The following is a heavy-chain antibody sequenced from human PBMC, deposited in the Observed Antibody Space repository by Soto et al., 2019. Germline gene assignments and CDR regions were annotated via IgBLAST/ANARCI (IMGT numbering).Heavy chain of an antibody. CDR3: AKFRGAGSHYLYHFDS. CDR1: GFTFSTYA. J-gene: IGHJ4*02. Sequence: PGGSLRLCCVASGFTFSTYATVWVRQAPGKGLEWVSSISGSGRGTYYADSVKGRFTISRDNSRNTLYLQMNSLRVEDTALYYCAKFRGAGSHYLYHFDSWGQGTLVTVSS. V-gene: IGHV3-23*01. D-gene: IGHD3-10*01. CDR2: ISGSGRGT.